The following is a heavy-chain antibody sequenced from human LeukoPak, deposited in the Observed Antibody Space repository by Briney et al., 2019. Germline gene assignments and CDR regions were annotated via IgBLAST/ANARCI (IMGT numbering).Heavy chain of an antibody. CDR2: IKQDGSEK. J-gene: IGHJ4*02. D-gene: IGHD6-13*01. Sequence: GGSLRLSCAASGFTFSSYWMSWVRQAPGKGLEWVANIKQDGSEKCYVDSVKGRFTISRDNAKNSLYLQMNSLRAEDTAVYYCASMTSSLIAFCFDYWGQGTLVTVSS. CDR3: ASMTSSLIAFCFDY. V-gene: IGHV3-7*03. CDR1: GFTFSSYW.